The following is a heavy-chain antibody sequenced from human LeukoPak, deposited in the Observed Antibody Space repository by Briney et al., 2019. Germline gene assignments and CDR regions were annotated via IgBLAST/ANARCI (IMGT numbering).Heavy chain of an antibody. J-gene: IGHJ4*02. CDR1: GFTFSSYS. CDR3: ARDGHYDSSGYTPFDY. Sequence: GGSLRLSCAASGFTFSSYSMTWVRQAPGRGLEWVSSISSSSSYIYYADSVKGRFPISRDNPKNSLYLQMNRLRAEDTAVYYCARDGHYDSSGYTPFDYWGQGTLVTVSS. V-gene: IGHV3-21*01. CDR2: ISSSSSYI. D-gene: IGHD3-22*01.